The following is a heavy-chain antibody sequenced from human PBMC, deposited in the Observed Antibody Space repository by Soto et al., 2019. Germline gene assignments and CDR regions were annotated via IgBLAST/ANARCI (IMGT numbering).Heavy chain of an antibody. CDR1: GFTFSSYS. CDR3: ARDSRLLVVPAEDAFVI. J-gene: IGHJ3*02. D-gene: IGHD2-2*01. V-gene: IGHV3-48*01. Sequence: EVQLVESGGGLVQPGGSLRLSCAASGFTFSSYSMNWVRQAPGKGLEWVSYISSSSSTIYYADSVKGRFTISRDNAKNSLYLQMNSLRAEDTAVYYCARDSRLLVVPAEDAFVIWGQGTMVTVSS. CDR2: ISSSSSTI.